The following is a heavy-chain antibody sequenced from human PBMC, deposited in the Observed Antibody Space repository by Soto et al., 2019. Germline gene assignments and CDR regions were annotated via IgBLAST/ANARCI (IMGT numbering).Heavy chain of an antibody. V-gene: IGHV3-21*01. CDR2: ISSSSSYT. Sequence: GSLRLSCAASGFTFSSYSMNWVRQAPGKGLEWVSSISSSSSYTNYADSVKGRFAISRDNAKNSLYLQMNSLRAEDTAVYYCARVKYYDFWSGYFSNAYFDYWGQGTLVTVSS. CDR3: ARVKYYDFWSGYFSNAYFDY. D-gene: IGHD3-3*01. J-gene: IGHJ4*02. CDR1: GFTFSSYS.